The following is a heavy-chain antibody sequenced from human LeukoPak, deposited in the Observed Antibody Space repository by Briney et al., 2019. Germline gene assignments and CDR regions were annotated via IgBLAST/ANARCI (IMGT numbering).Heavy chain of an antibody. V-gene: IGHV5-51*01. CDR3: ARDKDGDTDYYGMDV. CDR2: IYPGDSDT. J-gene: IGHJ6*02. CDR1: GYSFTSYW. Sequence: ESLKISCKGSGYSFTSYWIGWVRQMPGKGLEWMGIIYPGDSDTRYSPSFQGQVTISADKSISTAYLQWSSLKASDTAMYYCARDKDGDTDYYGMDVWGQGTTVTVSS. D-gene: IGHD5-24*01.